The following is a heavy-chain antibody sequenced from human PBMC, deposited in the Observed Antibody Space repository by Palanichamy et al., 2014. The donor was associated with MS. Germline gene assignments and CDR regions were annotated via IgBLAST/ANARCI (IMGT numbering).Heavy chain of an antibody. CDR2: ISGSAEST. V-gene: IGHV3-23*01. J-gene: IGHJ3*02. Sequence: EVQLLDSGGGLVQPGGSLRLSCAAPEFNFTSYAVSWVRQAPGKGLEWVTAISGSAESTYYEDSVKGRFTISRDKSKNIVLLQMNRLRVEDTALYFCAKSMAGIFDAFEMWGQGTMVTVSS. CDR3: AKSMAGIFDAFEM. D-gene: IGHD6-19*01. CDR1: EFNFTSYA.